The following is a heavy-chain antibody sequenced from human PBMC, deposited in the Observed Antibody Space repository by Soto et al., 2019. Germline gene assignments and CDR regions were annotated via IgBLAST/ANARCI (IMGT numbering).Heavy chain of an antibody. D-gene: IGHD6-19*01. V-gene: IGHV3-21*06. CDR1: GFIFGIYT. J-gene: IGHJ4*02. CDR3: ATARAQWLEGSRADY. Sequence: GGSLRLSCAASGFIFGIYTMNWVRQAPGKGLEWVSSISNSGTYVTYADTVKGRFTISRDNDKNCLFLQMNSLRADDTAVYYCATARAQWLEGSRADYWGQGTLVTVSS. CDR2: ISNSGTYV.